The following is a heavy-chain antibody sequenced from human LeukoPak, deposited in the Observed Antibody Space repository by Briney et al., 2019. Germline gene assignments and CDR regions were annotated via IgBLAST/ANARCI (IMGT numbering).Heavy chain of an antibody. Sequence: ASVKVSCKASGYTFTGYYMHWVRQAPGQGLEWMGWINPNSGGTNYAQKFQGRVTMTRDTSISTAYMEPSRLRSDDTAVYYCARSSIAAPRYDYWGQGTLVTVSS. D-gene: IGHD6-6*01. CDR3: ARSSIAAPRYDY. CDR1: GYTFTGYY. J-gene: IGHJ4*02. CDR2: INPNSGGT. V-gene: IGHV1-2*02.